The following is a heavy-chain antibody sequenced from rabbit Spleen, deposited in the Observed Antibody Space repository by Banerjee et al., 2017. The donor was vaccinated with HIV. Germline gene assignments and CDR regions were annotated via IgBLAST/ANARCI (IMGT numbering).Heavy chain of an antibody. D-gene: IGHD8-1*01. V-gene: IGHV1S40*01. CDR3: ARGHDTGSTYDL. J-gene: IGHJ3*01. CDR2: IYAGSSGDT. Sequence: QSLEESGGDLVKPGASLTLTCTASGVSFISSYYMCWVRQAPGKGLEWIGCIYAGSSGDTWDARWAKGRFTISKTSSTTVTLQMTSLTVADTATYFCARGHDTGSTYDLWGQGTLVTVS. CDR1: GVSFISSYY.